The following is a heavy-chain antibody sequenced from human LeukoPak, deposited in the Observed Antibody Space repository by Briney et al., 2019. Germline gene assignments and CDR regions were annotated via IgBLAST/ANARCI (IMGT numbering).Heavy chain of an antibody. J-gene: IGHJ3*02. CDR3: ARANDCSSITCPFDI. CDR1: AFTFHDYG. D-gene: IGHD2-2*01. Sequence: GGSLRLSCAASAFTFHDYGMSWVRQAPGKGLEWVSSINWNSGSTGYADSVKGRFSISRDNGKNSLYLQMNSLRAEDTALYYCARANDCSSITCPFDIWGQGTMVTVSS. V-gene: IGHV3-20*04. CDR2: INWNSGST.